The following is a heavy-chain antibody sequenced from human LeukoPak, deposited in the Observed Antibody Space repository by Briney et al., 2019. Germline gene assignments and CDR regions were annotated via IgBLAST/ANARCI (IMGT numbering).Heavy chain of an antibody. CDR1: GFTFSSYG. D-gene: IGHD2-15*01. V-gene: IGHV3-33*01. Sequence: GGSLRLSCAASGFTFSSYGMHWVRQAPGKGLEWVAVIWYDGSNKYYADSVKGRFTISRDNSKNTLYLQMNSLRAEDTAVYYCARRYCSGGSCPDAFDIWGQGTMVTVSA. J-gene: IGHJ3*02. CDR3: ARRYCSGGSCPDAFDI. CDR2: IWYDGSNK.